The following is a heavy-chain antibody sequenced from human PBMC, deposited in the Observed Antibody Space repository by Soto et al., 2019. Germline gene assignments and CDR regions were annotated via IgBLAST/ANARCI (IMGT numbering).Heavy chain of an antibody. CDR3: ARELRYFDWLFYYGMDV. D-gene: IGHD3-9*01. CDR1: GGSISSYY. V-gene: IGHV4-59*08. CDR2: IYYSGST. Sequence: SETLSLTCTVSGGSISSYYWSWIRQPPGKGLEWIGCIYYSGSTNYNPSLKSRVTISVDTSKNQFSLKLSSVTAADTAVYYCARELRYFDWLFYYGMDVWGQGTTVTVSS. J-gene: IGHJ6*02.